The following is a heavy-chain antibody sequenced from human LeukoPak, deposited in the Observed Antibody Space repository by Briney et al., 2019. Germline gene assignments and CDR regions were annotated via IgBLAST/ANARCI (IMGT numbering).Heavy chain of an antibody. Sequence: GGSLRLSCAASGFTFSGYGMHWVRQAPGKGLEWVAFIRYDGSNKYYADSVKGRFTISRDNSKNTLYLQMNSLRAEDTAVYYCAKDLNRYQLLYYFDYWGQGTLVTVSS. CDR3: AKDLNRYQLLYYFDY. CDR1: GFTFSGYG. D-gene: IGHD2-2*01. CDR2: IRYDGSNK. J-gene: IGHJ4*02. V-gene: IGHV3-30*02.